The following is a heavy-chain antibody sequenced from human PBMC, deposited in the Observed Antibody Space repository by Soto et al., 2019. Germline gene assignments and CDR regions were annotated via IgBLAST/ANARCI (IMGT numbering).Heavy chain of an antibody. CDR1: GFIYSNAW. J-gene: IGHJ4*02. D-gene: IGHD1-26*01. CDR2: IKSKTDGGTT. V-gene: IGHV3-15*01. CDR3: TTEAELPTHFDY. Sequence: GGPLGPSCPASGFIYSNAWMSGVRKLQGKGLEWVGRIKSKTDGGTTDYAAPVKGRFTISRDDSKNTLYLQMNSLKTEDTAVYYCTTEAELPTHFDYWGQGTLVTVSS.